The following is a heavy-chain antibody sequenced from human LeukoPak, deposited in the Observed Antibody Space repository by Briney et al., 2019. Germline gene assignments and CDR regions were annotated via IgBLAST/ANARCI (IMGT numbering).Heavy chain of an antibody. V-gene: IGHV4-39*01. J-gene: IGHJ4*02. CDR3: VSPRGFSYGYFDY. Sequence: SETLSLTCTASGGSISSSSAYWGWIRQPPGKGLEWIGSIYYSKNTYYNPSLKSRVTISADTSKNQFSLTLGSVSATDTAVYYCVSPRGFSYGYFDYWGQGTPVTVSS. D-gene: IGHD5-18*01. CDR2: IYYSKNT. CDR1: GGSISSSSAY.